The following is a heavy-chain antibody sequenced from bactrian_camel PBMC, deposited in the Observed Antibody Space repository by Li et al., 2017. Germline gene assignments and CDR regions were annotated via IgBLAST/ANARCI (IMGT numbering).Heavy chain of an antibody. D-gene: IGHD1*01. CDR2: IDTAGSA. CDR3: AVSRGSLFGLCPLRVVDYAH. CDR1: GDTFSSYY. J-gene: IGHJ4*01. V-gene: IGHV3S53*01. Sequence: HVQLVESGGGSVQAGGSLRLSCVTSGDTFSSYYMAWFRQAPGKEREGVAVIDTAGSATYTYAVQGRFTISQDKNTMYLEMNSLKVEDTAMYYCAVSRGSLFGLCPLRVVDYAHWGQGTQVTVS.